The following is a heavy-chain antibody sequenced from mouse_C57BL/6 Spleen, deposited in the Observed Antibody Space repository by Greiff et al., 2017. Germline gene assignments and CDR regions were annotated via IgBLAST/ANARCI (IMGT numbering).Heavy chain of an antibody. CDR1: GYTFTDYY. CDR2: IYPGSGNT. CDR3: ARWYYGSSYRAKGY. J-gene: IGHJ4*01. V-gene: IGHV1-76*01. Sequence: VQLQQSGAELVRPGASVKLSCKASGYTFTDYYINWVKQRPGQGLEWIARIYPGSGNTYYNEKFKGKATMTAEKSSSTAYMQLSSLTSEDSAVYFCARWYYGSSYRAKGYRGQGASVTVS. D-gene: IGHD1-1*01.